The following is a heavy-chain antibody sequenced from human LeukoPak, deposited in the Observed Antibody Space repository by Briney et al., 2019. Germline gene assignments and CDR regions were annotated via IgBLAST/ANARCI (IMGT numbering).Heavy chain of an antibody. CDR3: ASQYCSGGSCPRQGYYYGMDV. CDR2: ISAYNGNT. J-gene: IGHJ6*02. Sequence: ASVKVSCKASGYTFTSYGISWVRQAPGQGLEWMGWISAYNGNTNYARKLQGRVTMTTDTSTSTAYMELRSLRSDDTAVYYCASQYCSGGSCPRQGYYYGMDVWGQGTTVTVSS. CDR1: GYTFTSYG. V-gene: IGHV1-18*01. D-gene: IGHD2-15*01.